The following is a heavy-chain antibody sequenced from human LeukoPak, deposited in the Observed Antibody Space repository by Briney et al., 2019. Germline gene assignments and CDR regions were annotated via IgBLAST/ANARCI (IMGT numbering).Heavy chain of an antibody. CDR3: ARDLAPPSYYDSSGYDRFDY. J-gene: IGHJ4*02. CDR2: ISDGGSTT. D-gene: IGHD3-22*01. Sequence: PGGSLRLSCAASGFTFSSYWMHWVRQAPGKGLVWVSRISDGGSTTTYADSVKGRFTISRNNSKNTLYLQMNSLRAEDTAVYYCARDLAPPSYYDSSGYDRFDYWGQGTLVTVSS. V-gene: IGHV3-74*01. CDR1: GFTFSSYW.